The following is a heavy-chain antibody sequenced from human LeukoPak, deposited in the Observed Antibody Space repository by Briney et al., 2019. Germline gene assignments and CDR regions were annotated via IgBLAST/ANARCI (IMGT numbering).Heavy chain of an antibody. CDR2: IYYSGST. J-gene: IGHJ5*02. D-gene: IGHD3/OR15-3a*01. V-gene: IGHV4-59*08. Sequence: PEALSLTCTVSGGSISSYYWSWIRQPPGKGLEWIGYIYYSGSTNYNPSLKSRVTISVDTSKNQFSLNLSSVTAADTAVYYCARQEIGLRSFDPWGQGTLVTVSS. CDR1: GGSISSYY. CDR3: ARQEIGLRSFDP.